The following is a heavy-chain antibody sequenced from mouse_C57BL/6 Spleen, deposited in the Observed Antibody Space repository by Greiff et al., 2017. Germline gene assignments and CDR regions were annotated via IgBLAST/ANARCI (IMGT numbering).Heavy chain of an antibody. D-gene: IGHD2-4*01. Sequence: VKVVQSGAELARPGASVKMSCKASGYTFTSYTMHWVKQRPGQGLEWIGYINPSSGYTKYNQKFKDKATLTADKSSSTAYMQLSSLTSEDSAVYYCARDDYDAVDYWGQGTTLTVSS. V-gene: IGHV1-4*01. CDR1: GYTFTSYT. CDR2: INPSSGYT. J-gene: IGHJ2*01. CDR3: ARDDYDAVDY.